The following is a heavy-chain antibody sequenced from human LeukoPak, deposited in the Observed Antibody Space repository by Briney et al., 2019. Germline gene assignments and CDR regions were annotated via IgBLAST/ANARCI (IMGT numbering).Heavy chain of an antibody. V-gene: IGHV4-59*12. CDR3: VSLRKRGGAFDN. CDR2: IYYSGSS. J-gene: IGHJ3*02. CDR1: GGSISTYY. Sequence: SETLSLTCTVSGGSISTYYWSWIRQPPGKGLEWIGYIYYSGSSNYNPSLKSRVTISVDTSKNQFSLKLRSVTAADTAVYYCVSLRKRGGAFDNWGQGTMVTVSS.